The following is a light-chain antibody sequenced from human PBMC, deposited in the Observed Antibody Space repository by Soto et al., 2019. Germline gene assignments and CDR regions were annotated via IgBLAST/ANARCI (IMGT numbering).Light chain of an antibody. CDR2: AAS. CDR3: QHTTDFT. Sequence: DIQMTQSPSSLSASVGDRVSITCRASQSISSYLNWYQQKPGKAPKLLISAASSLQSGVPSTFSGSGSGTDFTLTISSLQPEDFGTYYCQHTTDFTFGQGTKVDIK. V-gene: IGKV1-39*01. J-gene: IGKJ2*01. CDR1: QSISSY.